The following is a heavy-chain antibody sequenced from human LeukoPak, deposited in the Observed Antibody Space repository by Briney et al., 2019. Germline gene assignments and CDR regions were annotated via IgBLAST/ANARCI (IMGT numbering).Heavy chain of an antibody. V-gene: IGHV3-33*01. CDR3: ARDQEGYYDSSGYSGIFDY. Sequence: GGSLRLSCAASGFTFSSYGMHWVRQAPGKGLEWVAVIWYDGGNKYYADSVKGRFTISRDNSKNTLYLQMNSLRAEDTAVYYCARDQEGYYDSSGYSGIFDYWGQGTLVTVSS. D-gene: IGHD3-22*01. CDR1: GFTFSSYG. J-gene: IGHJ4*02. CDR2: IWYDGGNK.